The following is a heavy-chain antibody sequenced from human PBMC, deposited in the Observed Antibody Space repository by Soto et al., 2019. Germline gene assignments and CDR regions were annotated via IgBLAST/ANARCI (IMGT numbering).Heavy chain of an antibody. J-gene: IGHJ5*02. V-gene: IGHV1-8*01. CDR1: GYTFTSYD. Sequence: QVQLVQSGAEVKKPGASVKVSCKASGYTFTSYDINWVRQATGQGLEWMGWMNPNSGNTGYAQKFQGRVTMTRNTSISTAYMKLSSLRSEDTAVYYCAICPYGSSTSCARTGFDPWGQGTLVTVSS. CDR3: AICPYGSSTSCARTGFDP. D-gene: IGHD2-2*01. CDR2: MNPNSGNT.